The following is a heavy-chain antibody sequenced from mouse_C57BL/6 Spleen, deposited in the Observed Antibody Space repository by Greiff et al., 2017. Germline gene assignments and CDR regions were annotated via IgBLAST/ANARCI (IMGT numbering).Heavy chain of an antibody. CDR3: ARSTVVATRYFDD. D-gene: IGHD1-1*01. Sequence: VQLQQPGAELVMPGASVKLSCKASGYTFTSYWMHWVKQRPGQGLEWIGEIDPSDSYTNYNQKFKGKSTLTVDKSSSTAYMQLSSLTSEDSAVYYCARSTVVATRYFDDWGQGTTLTVSS. CDR1: GYTFTSYW. CDR2: IDPSDSYT. V-gene: IGHV1-69*01. J-gene: IGHJ2*01.